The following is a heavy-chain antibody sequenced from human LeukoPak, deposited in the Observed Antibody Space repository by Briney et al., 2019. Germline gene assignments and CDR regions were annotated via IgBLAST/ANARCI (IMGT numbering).Heavy chain of an antibody. D-gene: IGHD3-10*01. Sequence: GGTLRNSLATTEIKLSWAWMRRARDPPAQGVESVAHIKHDGSEKYYVDSVKGRFTISRDNARNSLYLQMNSLRGEDTAVYYCARDRDYYNYFEYWGQGTLVTVSS. CDR3: ARDRDYYNYFEY. V-gene: IGHV3-7*04. CDR2: IKHDGSEK. CDR1: EIKLSWAW. J-gene: IGHJ4*02.